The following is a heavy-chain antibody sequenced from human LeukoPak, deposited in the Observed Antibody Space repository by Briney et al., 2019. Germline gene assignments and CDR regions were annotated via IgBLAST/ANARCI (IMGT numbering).Heavy chain of an antibody. V-gene: IGHV4-61*01. CDR3: ARRWSSPLSGSYFDY. CDR1: GGSVSSGSYY. J-gene: IGHJ4*02. CDR2: IYYSGST. D-gene: IGHD3-10*01. Sequence: SETLSLTCTVSGGSVSSGSYYWSWIRQPPGKGLEWIGYIYYSGSTNYNPSLKSRVTISVDTSKNQFSLKLSSVTAADTAVYYCARRWSSPLSGSYFDYWGQGTLVTVSS.